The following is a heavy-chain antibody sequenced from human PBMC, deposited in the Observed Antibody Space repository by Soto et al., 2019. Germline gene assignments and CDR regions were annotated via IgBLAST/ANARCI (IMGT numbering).Heavy chain of an antibody. V-gene: IGHV3-23*01. CDR1: GFTFSSYA. CDR2: ISGSGGST. CDR3: AKDRPYSSGWYYGEAHSFDP. Sequence: GGSLRLSCAASGFTFSSYAMSWVRQAPGKGLEWVSAISGSGGSTYYADSVKGRFTISRDNSKNTLYLQMNSLRAEDTAVYYCAKDRPYSSGWYYGEAHSFDPWGQGTLVTVSS. D-gene: IGHD6-19*01. J-gene: IGHJ5*02.